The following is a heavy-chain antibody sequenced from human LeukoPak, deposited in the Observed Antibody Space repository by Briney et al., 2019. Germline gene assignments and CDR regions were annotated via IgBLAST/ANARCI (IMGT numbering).Heavy chain of an antibody. Sequence: GRSLRLSCAASGFTFDDYAMHWVRQAPGKGLEWVAVISYDGSNKYYADSVKGRFTISRDNSKNTLYLQMNSLRAEDTAVYYCARALRYFDWPEGMDVWGQGTTVTVSS. V-gene: IGHV3-30-3*01. D-gene: IGHD3-9*01. J-gene: IGHJ6*02. CDR1: GFTFDDYA. CDR3: ARALRYFDWPEGMDV. CDR2: ISYDGSNK.